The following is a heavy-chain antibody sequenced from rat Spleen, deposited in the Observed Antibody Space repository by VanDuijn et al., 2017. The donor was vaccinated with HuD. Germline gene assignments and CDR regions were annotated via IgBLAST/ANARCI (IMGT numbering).Heavy chain of an antibody. D-gene: IGHD1-9*01. CDR3: ARRHYGYTDYFDY. CDR2: INHDGSNT. Sequence: EVQLVESAGGLVQPGRSLKLSCAASGFIFSDYAMAWVRQAPKKGLEWVATINHDGSNTYYRDSVKGRFTISRDNAKNTLFLQMDRLRSEDTATYYCARRHYGYTDYFDYWGQGVMVTVSS. J-gene: IGHJ2*01. CDR1: GFIFSDYA. V-gene: IGHV5-17*01.